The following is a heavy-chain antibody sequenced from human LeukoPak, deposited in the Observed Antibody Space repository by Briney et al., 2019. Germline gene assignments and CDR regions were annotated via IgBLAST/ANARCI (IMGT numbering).Heavy chain of an antibody. J-gene: IGHJ4*02. CDR2: IIPILGIA. V-gene: IGHV1-69*04. Sequence: GASVKVSCKASGGTFSSYAISWVRQAPGQGLEWMGRIIPILGIANYAQKFQGGVTITADKSTSTAYMELSSLRSEDTAVYYCARGLAAAAGLDYWGQGTLVTVSS. CDR3: ARGLAAAAGLDY. CDR1: GGTFSSYA. D-gene: IGHD6-13*01.